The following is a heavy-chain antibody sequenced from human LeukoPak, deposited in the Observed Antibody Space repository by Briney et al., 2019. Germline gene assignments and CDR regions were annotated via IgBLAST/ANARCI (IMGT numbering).Heavy chain of an antibody. V-gene: IGHV3-66*01. Sequence: GGSLRLSCAASGFTVNSNYMSWVRQAPGKGLEWVSVIYSGGSTYYADSVKGRFTISRDNSKNTLYLQMNSLRAEDTAVYYCARDRITVAGNYYGMDVWGQGTTVTVSS. D-gene: IGHD6-19*01. J-gene: IGHJ6*02. CDR3: ARDRITVAGNYYGMDV. CDR2: IYSGGST. CDR1: GFTVNSNY.